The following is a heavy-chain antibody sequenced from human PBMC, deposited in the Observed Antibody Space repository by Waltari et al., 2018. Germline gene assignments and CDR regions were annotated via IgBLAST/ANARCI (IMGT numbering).Heavy chain of an antibody. D-gene: IGHD2-8*01. CDR3: ARHPAMTIMLWYFDL. CDR2: IYYSGST. Sequence: QLQLQESGPGLVQPSETLSLTCPVSGGSISRRSYYWGWIRQPPGKGLEWIGSIYYSGSTYYNPSLKSRVTISVDTSKNQFSLKLSSVTAADTAVYYCARHPAMTIMLWYFDLWGRGTLVTVSS. J-gene: IGHJ2*01. V-gene: IGHV4-39*01. CDR1: GGSISRRSYY.